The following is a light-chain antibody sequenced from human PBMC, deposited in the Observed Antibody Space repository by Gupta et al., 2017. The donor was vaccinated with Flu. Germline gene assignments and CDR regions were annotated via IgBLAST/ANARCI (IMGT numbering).Light chain of an antibody. CDR2: DAS. CDR1: QDISNY. CDR3: YQDDTLPFT. Sequence: DIQMTQSPSSLSASVGDRVTITCQASQDISNYLNWYQQKPGKAPKLLIYDASEAETPVPSRFSGTGSGTAFTFTIISRQPKAIATYYCYQDDTLPFTFGRGTKLEIK. V-gene: IGKV1-33*01. J-gene: IGKJ4*01.